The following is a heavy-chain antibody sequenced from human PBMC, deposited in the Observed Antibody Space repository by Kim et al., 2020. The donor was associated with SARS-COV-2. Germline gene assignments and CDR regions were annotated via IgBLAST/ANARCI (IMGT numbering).Heavy chain of an antibody. Sequence: GGSLRLSCTASGFILSNYDMNWVRQAPGKGLEWISYIRGGHSDTFYVDSVKGRFTISRDIAKNSLSLQMNSLRDEDTAVYYCVGGHFEYWGQGILVTVSS. CDR3: VGGHFEY. V-gene: IGHV3-48*02. J-gene: IGHJ4*02. CDR1: GFILSNYD. CDR2: IRGGHSDT.